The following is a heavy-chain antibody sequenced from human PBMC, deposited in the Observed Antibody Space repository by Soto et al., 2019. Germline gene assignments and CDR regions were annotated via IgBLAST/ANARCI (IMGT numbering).Heavy chain of an antibody. Sequence: EVQLVESGGGLVQPGGSLRLYCAASAFTFSDHYMDWVRQAPGKGLEWVARIRNKANSYTTEYAAASVAGRFTISRDDSKNSLYLQMDSLKTEDTAVYYCARSRTYYPYPYWGQGTLVTVSS. CDR3: ARSRTYYPYPY. J-gene: IGHJ4*02. D-gene: IGHD3-10*01. CDR2: IRNKANSYTT. CDR1: AFTFSDHY. V-gene: IGHV3-72*01.